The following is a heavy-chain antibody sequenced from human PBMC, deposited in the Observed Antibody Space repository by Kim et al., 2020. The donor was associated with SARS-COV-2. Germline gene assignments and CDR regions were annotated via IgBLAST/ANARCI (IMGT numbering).Heavy chain of an antibody. V-gene: IGHV4-39*01. D-gene: IGHD1-1*01. Sequence: YYNPSLQVRVTVSGDTSKNQFSLNLRSVTATDTAVYYCARRGGIVNNYNYWGQGTLVTVSS. CDR3: ARRGGIVNNYNY. J-gene: IGHJ4*02.